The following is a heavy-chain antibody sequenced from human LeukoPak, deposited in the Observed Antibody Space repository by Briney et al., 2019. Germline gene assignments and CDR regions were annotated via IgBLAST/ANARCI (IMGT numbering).Heavy chain of an antibody. CDR3: AKDSLYDYVWGSYSPLDY. J-gene: IGHJ4*02. V-gene: IGHV3-23*01. Sequence: GGSLRLSCAASGFTFSSYAMSWVRQAPGKGLEWVSAISGSGGSTYYADSVKGRFTISRDNSKNTLYLQMNSLRAEDTAVYYCAKDSLYDYVWGSYSPLDYWGQGTLVTVSS. CDR2: ISGSGGST. D-gene: IGHD3-16*01. CDR1: GFTFSSYA.